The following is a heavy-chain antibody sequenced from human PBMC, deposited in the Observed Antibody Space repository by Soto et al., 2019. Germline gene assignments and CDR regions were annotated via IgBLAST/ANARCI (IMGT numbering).Heavy chain of an antibody. J-gene: IGHJ6*02. Sequence: GGSLRLSCAASGFTFGSFAMNWVRQPPGKGLEWVSGIYGDSSGTFYADSVKGRFTISRDNSKNTLYLQMNSLRAEDTAVYYCAKDEPSIAAAGANYGMEVWGQGTTVTVSS. CDR2: IYGDSSGT. CDR3: AKDEPSIAAAGANYGMEV. CDR1: GFTFGSFA. V-gene: IGHV3-23*03. D-gene: IGHD6-13*01.